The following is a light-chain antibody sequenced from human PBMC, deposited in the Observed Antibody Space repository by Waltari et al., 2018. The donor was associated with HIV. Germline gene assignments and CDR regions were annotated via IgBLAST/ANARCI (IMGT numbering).Light chain of an antibody. CDR1: QSVTSN. CDR2: SAS. CDR3: QQYGSWPLT. J-gene: IGKJ4*01. Sequence: EIVMTQSPATLYVSPGDRTILSCRASQSVTSNLAWYKQKPGQAPRLLIHSASTRATGIPARFSGGGSGTDFTLTITSLQSVDSGFYYCQQYGSWPLTFGGGTKVEIK. V-gene: IGKV3-15*01.